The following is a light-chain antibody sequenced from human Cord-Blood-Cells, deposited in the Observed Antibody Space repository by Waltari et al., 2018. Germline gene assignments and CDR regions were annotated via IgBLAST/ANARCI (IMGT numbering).Light chain of an antibody. CDR2: AAS. Sequence: DIQLTQSPSFLSASVGDRVTIPCRASQGISSYLAWYQQKPGKAPKPLIYAASTLQSGVPSRFSGSGSGTEFTLTISSLQPEDFATYYCQQLNSYLALTFGGGTKVEIK. CDR1: QGISSY. V-gene: IGKV1-9*01. CDR3: QQLNSYLALT. J-gene: IGKJ4*01.